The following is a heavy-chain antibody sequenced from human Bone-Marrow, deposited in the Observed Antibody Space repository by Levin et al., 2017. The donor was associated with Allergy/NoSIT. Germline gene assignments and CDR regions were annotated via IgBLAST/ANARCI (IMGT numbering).Heavy chain of an antibody. J-gene: IGHJ2*01. CDR3: ARTAGVAVAALFEDWYFDL. CDR2: ISYSGST. V-gene: IGHV4-59*01. Sequence: TSETLSLTCTVSGDSISPKYWSWIRQPPGKGLEYIGYISYSGSTNYNPSLKSRVTISVDTSKNQLSLRLKSVTAADTAVYYCARTAGVAVAALFEDWYFDLWGRGTLVTVSS. CDR1: GDSISPKY. D-gene: IGHD6-19*01.